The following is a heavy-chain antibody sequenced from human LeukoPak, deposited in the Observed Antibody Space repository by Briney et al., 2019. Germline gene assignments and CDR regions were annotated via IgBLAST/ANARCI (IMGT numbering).Heavy chain of an antibody. CDR1: AFTFSRYS. D-gene: IGHD6-13*01. CDR2: ISSSSSYI. CDR3: AREVYSSSWSYYFDY. Sequence: GGSLRLSCAASAFTFSRYSMNWVRQAPGKGLEWVSSISSSSSYIYYADSVKGRFTISRDNAKNSLYLQMNSLRAEDTAVYYCAREVYSSSWSYYFDYWGQGTLVTVSS. J-gene: IGHJ4*02. V-gene: IGHV3-21*01.